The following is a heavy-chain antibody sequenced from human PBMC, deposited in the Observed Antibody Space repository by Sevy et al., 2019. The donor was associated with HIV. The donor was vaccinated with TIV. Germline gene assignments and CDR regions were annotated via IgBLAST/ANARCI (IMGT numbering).Heavy chain of an antibody. CDR3: TTVGFTNWGSEAFDI. J-gene: IGHJ3*02. CDR2: MKSKTDGGTA. CDR1: GFTFSIIY. Sequence: GGSLRLSCAASGFTFSIIYMNWVRQSPGKGLEWVGRMKSKTDGGTADNAAPVEDRFTMSSEDSKNTLYLQINSLKAADAAVYYCTTVGFTNWGSEAFDIWGQGTMVTVSS. V-gene: IGHV3-15*01. D-gene: IGHD3-16*01.